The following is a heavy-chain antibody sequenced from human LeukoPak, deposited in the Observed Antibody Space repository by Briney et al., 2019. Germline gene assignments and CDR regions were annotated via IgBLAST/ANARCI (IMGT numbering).Heavy chain of an antibody. CDR1: GGTFSSYA. CDR3: ASSLIVVVPAARGLGD. V-gene: IGHV1-69*13. J-gene: IGHJ4*02. CDR2: IIPIFGTA. D-gene: IGHD2-2*01. Sequence: SVKVSCKASGGTFSSYAISWLRQAPGQGLEWMGGIIPIFGTANYAQELQGRVTITADESTSTAYMELSSLRSEDTAVYYCASSLIVVVPAARGLGDWGQGTLVTVSS.